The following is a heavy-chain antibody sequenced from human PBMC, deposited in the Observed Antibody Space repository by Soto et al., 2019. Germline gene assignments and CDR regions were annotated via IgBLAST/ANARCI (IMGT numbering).Heavy chain of an antibody. Sequence: GGSLRLSCAASGFTFSSYGMHWFRQAPGKGLEWVAVISYDGSNKYYADSVKGRFTISRDNSKNTLYLQMNSLRAEDTAVYYCAKDRYNWNYGYGMDVWGQGTTVTVSS. D-gene: IGHD1-20*01. CDR3: AKDRYNWNYGYGMDV. CDR1: GFTFSSYG. CDR2: ISYDGSNK. J-gene: IGHJ6*02. V-gene: IGHV3-30*18.